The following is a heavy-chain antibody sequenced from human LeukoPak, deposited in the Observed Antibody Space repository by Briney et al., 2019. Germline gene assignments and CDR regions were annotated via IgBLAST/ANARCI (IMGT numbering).Heavy chain of an antibody. CDR2: ITSDGRST. CDR3: ARDWYHAIDY. D-gene: IGHD2-2*01. Sequence: GSLRLSCAASGFTFSSTWMHWVRQVPGKGLVWVSRITSDGRSTEYAESVKGRFTISRDNAKNTLYLQMNSLRAEDTAVYYCARDWYHAIDYWGQGTLVTVSS. CDR1: GFTFSSTW. V-gene: IGHV3-74*01. J-gene: IGHJ4*02.